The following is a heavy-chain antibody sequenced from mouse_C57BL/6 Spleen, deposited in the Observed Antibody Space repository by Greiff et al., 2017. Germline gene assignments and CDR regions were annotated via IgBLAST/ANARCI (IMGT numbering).Heavy chain of an antibody. J-gene: IGHJ1*03. V-gene: IGHV1-85*01. D-gene: IGHD1-1*01. CDR2: IYPRDGST. CDR1: GYTFTSYD. CDR3: ARLGITTVVATDWYFDV. Sequence: QVQLQQSGPELVKPGASVKLSCKASGYTFTSYDINWVKQRPGQGLEWIGWIYPRDGSTKYNEKFKGKATLTVGTSSSTAYMELHSLTSEDSAIYFCARLGITTVVATDWYFDVWGTGTTVTVSS.